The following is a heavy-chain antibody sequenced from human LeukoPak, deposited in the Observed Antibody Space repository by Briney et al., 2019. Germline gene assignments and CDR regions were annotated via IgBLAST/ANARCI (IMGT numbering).Heavy chain of an antibody. CDR1: GYTFTSYG. Sequence: GASVKVSCKASGYTFTSYGISWVRQAPGQGLEWMGWISAYNGNTNYAQKLQGRVTMTTDTSTSTAYMELRSLRSDDTAVYYCARVWYDSSAHKGDDYWGQGTLVTVSS. CDR3: ARVWYDSSAHKGDDY. D-gene: IGHD3-22*01. J-gene: IGHJ4*02. V-gene: IGHV1-18*01. CDR2: ISAYNGNT.